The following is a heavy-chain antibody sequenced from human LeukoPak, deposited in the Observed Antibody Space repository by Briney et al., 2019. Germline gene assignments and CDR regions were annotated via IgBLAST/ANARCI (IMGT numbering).Heavy chain of an antibody. Sequence: PSGTLSLTCAVSGGSISRSYRWTWVRQPPGKGLEWIGEIYHSGSTNYNPSLNSRVTISVDKSKNQLSLELSSMTAADTAVYYCARVITMVRERWFDPWGQGILVTVSS. CDR1: GGSISRSYR. CDR2: IYHSGST. J-gene: IGHJ5*02. CDR3: ARVITMVRERWFDP. D-gene: IGHD3-10*01. V-gene: IGHV4-4*02.